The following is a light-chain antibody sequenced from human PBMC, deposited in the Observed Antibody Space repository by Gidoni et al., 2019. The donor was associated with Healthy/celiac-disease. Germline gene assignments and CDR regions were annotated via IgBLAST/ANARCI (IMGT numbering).Light chain of an antibody. Sequence: DIQMIQSPASLSASVGDRVTITCRASQGISNYLAWYQQTPGKVPKLLIYAASTLQAGVPSRFSGSGSRTDFTLTISSLQPEDVATYYCQKDNSAPLTFGGGTKVEIK. V-gene: IGKV1-27*01. J-gene: IGKJ4*01. CDR1: QGISNY. CDR2: AAS. CDR3: QKDNSAPLT.